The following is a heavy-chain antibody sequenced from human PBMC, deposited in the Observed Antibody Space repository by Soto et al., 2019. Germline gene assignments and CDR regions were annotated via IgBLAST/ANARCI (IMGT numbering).Heavy chain of an antibody. D-gene: IGHD4-17*01. Sequence: QVQLVQSGAEVKKPGALVKVSCKASGYTFTSYGISWVRQAPGQGLEWMGWISAYNGNTNYAQKLQGRVTMTTDTSTSTAYMELRSLRSDDTAVYYCARDKRAMTTVTRQLYYYYYMDVWGKGTTVTVSS. J-gene: IGHJ6*03. V-gene: IGHV1-18*01. CDR1: GYTFTSYG. CDR3: ARDKRAMTTVTRQLYYYYYMDV. CDR2: ISAYNGNT.